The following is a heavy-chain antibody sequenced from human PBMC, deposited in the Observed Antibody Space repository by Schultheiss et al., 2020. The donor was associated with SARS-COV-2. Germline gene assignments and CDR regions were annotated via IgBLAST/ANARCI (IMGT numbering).Heavy chain of an antibody. CDR2: IYYSGST. CDR1: GGSISSGGYY. Sequence: SETLSLTCTVSGGSISSGGYYWGWIRQPPGKGLEWIGSIYYSGSTNYNPSLKSRVTITVDTSKNQFSLKLSSVTAADTAVYYCARASYDFWGGYYKGGGNSWFDPWGQGTLVTVSS. CDR3: ARASYDFWGGYYKGGGNSWFDP. V-gene: IGHV4-39*01. D-gene: IGHD3-3*01. J-gene: IGHJ5*02.